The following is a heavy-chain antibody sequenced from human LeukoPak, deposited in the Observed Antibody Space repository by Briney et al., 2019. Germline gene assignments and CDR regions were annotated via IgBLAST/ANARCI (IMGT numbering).Heavy chain of an antibody. CDR3: ARDQATIILGYFDY. V-gene: IGHV4-59*12. J-gene: IGHJ4*02. CDR1: GGSISSYY. D-gene: IGHD1-26*01. CDR2: IYYSGRT. Sequence: SETMSLTCSVSGGSISSYYWSWIRQPPGKGLEWIGTIYYSGRTYYNPSLKSRVTISVDMSKNQFSLKLSSVTAADTAVYYCARDQATIILGYFDYWGQGTLVTVSS.